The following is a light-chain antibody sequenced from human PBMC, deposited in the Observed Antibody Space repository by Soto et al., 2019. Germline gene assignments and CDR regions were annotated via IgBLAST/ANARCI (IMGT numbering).Light chain of an antibody. J-gene: IGKJ3*01. V-gene: IGKV3-15*01. CDR1: QSVSNN. CDR2: GAS. CDR3: QQYHNWPPET. Sequence: EIVMTQSPATLSVSPGERATLSCRASQSVSNNLAWYQQKPGQAPRILIYGASTRATGIPARFSGSGSGTEFTLTISSLQTEDFAVYYCQQYHNWPPETFGPGTKVDIK.